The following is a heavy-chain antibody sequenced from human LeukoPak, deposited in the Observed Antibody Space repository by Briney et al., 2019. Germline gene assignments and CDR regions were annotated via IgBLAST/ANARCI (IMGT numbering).Heavy chain of an antibody. Sequence: GGSLRLSCAASGLTFSNHAMHWVRQAPDKGLEWVAVISYEGSDKHYTDSVKGRFTISRDNSKKTLYLQMNSLRTEDTALYYCTREGSGRLIDYWGQGTLVTVSS. J-gene: IGHJ4*02. CDR3: TREGSGRLIDY. CDR1: GLTFSNHA. CDR2: ISYEGSDK. D-gene: IGHD3-22*01. V-gene: IGHV3-30-3*01.